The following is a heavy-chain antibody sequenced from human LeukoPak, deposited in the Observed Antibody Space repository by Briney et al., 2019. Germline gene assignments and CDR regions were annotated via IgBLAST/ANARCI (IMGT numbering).Heavy chain of an antibody. CDR1: GGSISSGSYY. J-gene: IGHJ3*02. CDR3: ARGPSAFDI. V-gene: IGHV4-61*02. CDR2: IYTSGST. Sequence: SETLSLTCTVSGGSISSGSYYWSWIRQPAGKGLEWIGRIYTSGSTNYNPSLKSRVTISVDTSKNQFSLKLSSVTAADTAVYYCARGPSAFDIWGQGTMVTVSS.